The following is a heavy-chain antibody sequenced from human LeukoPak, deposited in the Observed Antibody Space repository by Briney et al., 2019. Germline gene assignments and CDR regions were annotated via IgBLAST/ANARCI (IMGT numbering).Heavy chain of an antibody. Sequence: KPSDTLSLTCTVSGGSVSSDNYYWTWIRQPPGKGLQWIGYISYSGSTNYNPSLKSRVTISLHTSKNQVSLRLSSLTAADTAVYYCARRHYYNGRAYYFLDYWGQGTLVTVSS. V-gene: IGHV4-61*01. CDR2: ISYSGST. CDR1: GGSVSSDNYY. D-gene: IGHD3-22*01. CDR3: ARRHYYNGRAYYFLDY. J-gene: IGHJ4*02.